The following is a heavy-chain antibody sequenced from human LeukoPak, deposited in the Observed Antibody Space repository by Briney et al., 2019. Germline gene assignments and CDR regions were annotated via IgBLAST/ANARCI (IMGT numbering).Heavy chain of an antibody. J-gene: IGHJ6*02. V-gene: IGHV4-31*03. D-gene: IGHD3-22*01. Sequence: PSETLSLTCTVSGGSISSGGYYWSWIRQHPGKGLEWIGYIYYSGSTYYNPSLKSRVTISVDTSKNQFSLKLSSVTAADTAVYYCARDRGPPIHDSSGYYPRTYYYYGMDVWGQGTTVTVSS. CDR2: IYYSGST. CDR1: GGSISSGGYY. CDR3: ARDRGPPIHDSSGYYPRTYYYYGMDV.